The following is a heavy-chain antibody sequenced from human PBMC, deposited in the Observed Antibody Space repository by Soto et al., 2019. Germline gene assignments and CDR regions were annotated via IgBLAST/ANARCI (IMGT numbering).Heavy chain of an antibody. CDR1: GFTFSRFS. Sequence: QVQLVESGGGVVQPGRSLTLSCAASGFTFSRFSMHWVRQAPGKGLAWVAVISYDGCNTHYAESVKGRFNISRDDSKNTVFLQINNLRDEDSAVYYCARDHGMFLSYYYYGMDVWGQGTTVSVSS. CDR2: ISYDGCNT. V-gene: IGHV3-30*04. J-gene: IGHJ6*02. CDR3: ARDHGMFLSYYYYGMDV. D-gene: IGHD3-10*02.